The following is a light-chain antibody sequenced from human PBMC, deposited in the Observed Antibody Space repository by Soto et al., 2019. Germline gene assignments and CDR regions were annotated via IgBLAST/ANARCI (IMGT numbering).Light chain of an antibody. CDR1: SSDVGSYNL. V-gene: IGLV2-23*01. CDR3: CSYAGSSTFWV. Sequence: QSALTQPASVSGSPGQSITISCTGTSSDVGSYNLVSWYQQHPGKAPKLMIYEGSKWPSGVSNRFSGSKSGNTASLTISGLQAEDEADYYCCSYAGSSTFWVFGTGTKVTVL. CDR2: EGS. J-gene: IGLJ1*01.